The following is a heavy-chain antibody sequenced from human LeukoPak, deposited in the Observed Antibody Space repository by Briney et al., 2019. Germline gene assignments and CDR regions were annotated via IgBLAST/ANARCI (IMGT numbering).Heavy chain of an antibody. V-gene: IGHV4-59*08. J-gene: IGHJ3*02. Sequence: PSETLSLTRTVSGGSISYYYWSWIRQPPGKGLEWIGYVYYSGSTSYSPSLKSRVTISLDTSKHQFSLKLNSVTAADTAVYYCARHAYCGGDCFGGAFEIWGQGTMVTVSS. CDR3: ARHAYCGGDCFGGAFEI. CDR1: GGSISYYY. D-gene: IGHD2-21*02. CDR2: VYYSGST.